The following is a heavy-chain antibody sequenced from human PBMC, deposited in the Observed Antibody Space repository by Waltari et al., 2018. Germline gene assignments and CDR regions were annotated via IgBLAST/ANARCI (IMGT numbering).Heavy chain of an antibody. CDR1: GGSFSGYY. V-gene: IGHV3-53*01. CDR3: AREGGYSSGWVSAEYFQH. Sequence: VQLQQWGAGLLKPSETLSLTCAVYGGSFSGYYWSWIRQPPGKGLEWVSVIYSGGSKYYADSVTGRFTISRDNSKNTLYLQMNSRRAEDTAVYYCAREGGYSSGWVSAEYFQHWGQGTLVTVSS. CDR2: IYSGGSK. D-gene: IGHD6-19*01. J-gene: IGHJ1*01.